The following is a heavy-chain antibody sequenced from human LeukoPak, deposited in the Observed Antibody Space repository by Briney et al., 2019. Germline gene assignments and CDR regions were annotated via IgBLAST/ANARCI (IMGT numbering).Heavy chain of an antibody. J-gene: IGHJ6*03. CDR3: ARFPKWVVPAASLGYYYMDV. CDR1: GFTFSSHW. D-gene: IGHD2-2*01. V-gene: IGHV3-7*01. Sequence: HPGGSLRLSCAASGFTFSSHWMSWVRQAPGKGLEWVANINQDGTEQYYVDSVKGRFTISRDNAKNSLYLQMNSLRAEDTAVYYCARFPKWVVPAASLGYYYMDVWGKGTTVTVSS. CDR2: INQDGTEQ.